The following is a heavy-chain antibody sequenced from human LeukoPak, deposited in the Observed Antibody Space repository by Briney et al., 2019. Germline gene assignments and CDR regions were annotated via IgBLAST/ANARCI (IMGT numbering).Heavy chain of an antibody. CDR1: GFTFSSYA. D-gene: IGHD4-17*01. V-gene: IGHV3-23*01. CDR2: ISGSGGST. J-gene: IGHJ3*02. CDR3: AKDSKDYGDAFDI. Sequence: GGSLRPSCAASGFTFSSYAMSWVRQAPGKGLERVSAISGSGGSTYYADSVKGRLTISRDNSKNTLYLQMNSLRAEDTAVYYCAKDSKDYGDAFDIWGQGTMVTVSS.